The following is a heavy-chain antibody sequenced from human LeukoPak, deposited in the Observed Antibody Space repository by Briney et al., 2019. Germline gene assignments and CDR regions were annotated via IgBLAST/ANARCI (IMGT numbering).Heavy chain of an antibody. J-gene: IGHJ4*02. V-gene: IGHV2-5*02. Sequence: SGPTLVKPTQTLTLTCTFSGFSLSTTGVGVGWIRQPPGKALEWLALIYWDDDKRYSPSLRSRLTITTDTSKNQVVLTMTNMDPVDTATYYCAHLVYSSNFDYWGQGILVTASS. CDR3: AHLVYSSNFDY. CDR2: IYWDDDK. D-gene: IGHD5-18*01. CDR1: GFSLSTTGVG.